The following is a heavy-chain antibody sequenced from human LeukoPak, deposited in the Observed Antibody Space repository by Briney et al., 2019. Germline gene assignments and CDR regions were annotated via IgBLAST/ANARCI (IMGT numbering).Heavy chain of an antibody. D-gene: IGHD2-2*01. Sequence: TSETLSLTCAVYGGSFSGYYWSWIRQPPGKGLEWIGEINHSGSTNYNPSLKSRVTISVDTSKNQFSLKLSSVTAADTAVYYCARHSPRYCSSTSCYFEGFDYWGQGTLVTVSS. CDR2: INHSGST. V-gene: IGHV4-34*01. J-gene: IGHJ4*02. CDR1: GGSFSGYY. CDR3: ARHSPRYCSSTSCYFEGFDY.